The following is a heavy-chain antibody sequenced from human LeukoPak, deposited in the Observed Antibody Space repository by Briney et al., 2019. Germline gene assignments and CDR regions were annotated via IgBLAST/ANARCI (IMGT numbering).Heavy chain of an antibody. V-gene: IGHV3-48*03. J-gene: IGHJ5*02. Sequence: PGGSLRLSCAASGFIFSNYEMNWVRQAPGKGLEWVSYISSSGTSIFYADSVEGRFTISRDNAKDSLYLQMNSLRAEDTAVYYCARAGAMYYDILTGYSSRRNWFDPWGQGTLVTVSS. D-gene: IGHD3-9*01. CDR1: GFIFSNYE. CDR3: ARAGAMYYDILTGYSSRRNWFDP. CDR2: ISSSGTSI.